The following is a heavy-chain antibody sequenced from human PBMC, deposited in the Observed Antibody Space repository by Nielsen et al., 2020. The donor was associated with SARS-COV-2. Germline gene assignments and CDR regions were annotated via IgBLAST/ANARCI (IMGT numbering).Heavy chain of an antibody. J-gene: IGHJ6*02. D-gene: IGHD3-22*01. Sequence: GESLKISCAASGFTFSDYYMSWIRQAPGKGLEWVSYISSSGSTIYYADSVKGRFTISRDNAKNSLYLQMNSLRAEDTAVYYCASSLEYYYDSSGYYRLLYYYYGMDVWGQGTTVTVSS. CDR2: ISSSGSTI. V-gene: IGHV3-11*04. CDR1: GFTFSDYY. CDR3: ASSLEYYYDSSGYYRLLYYYYGMDV.